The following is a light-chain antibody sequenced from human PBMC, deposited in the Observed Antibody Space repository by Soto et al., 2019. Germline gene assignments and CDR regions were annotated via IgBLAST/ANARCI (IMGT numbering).Light chain of an antibody. CDR3: SSSTSGSTPFV. J-gene: IGLJ1*01. CDR2: EVS. CDR1: SSDIGGSNS. V-gene: IGLV2-14*01. Sequence: QSALTQPASVSGSPGQSITISCTGTSSDIGGSNSVSWYQQHPGKAPKLMIFEVSNRPSGVSNRFSGSKSGNTASLTISGLQAEDEADYYCSSSTSGSTPFVFGAGTKVTVL.